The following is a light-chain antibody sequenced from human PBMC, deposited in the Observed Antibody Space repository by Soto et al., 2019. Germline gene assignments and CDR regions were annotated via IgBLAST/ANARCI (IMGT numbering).Light chain of an antibody. V-gene: IGKV3-15*01. Sequence: EIVVTQSPATLSVSPGERATLSCRASQRGRSTLAWYQQKPGQAPRLLRDAASTRARGSPARFSGSGSGTEFTLSSSSLQSEDFAVYYCQQYSNWPRTFGQGTKVDIK. CDR2: AAS. CDR1: QRGRST. J-gene: IGKJ1*01. CDR3: QQYSNWPRT.